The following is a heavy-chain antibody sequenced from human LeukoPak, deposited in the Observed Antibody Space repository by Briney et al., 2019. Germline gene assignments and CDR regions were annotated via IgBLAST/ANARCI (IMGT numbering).Heavy chain of an antibody. V-gene: IGHV3-7*01. J-gene: IGHJ4*02. CDR1: GFTFSSYW. CDR3: ARVFRRTTQTWIQLWFFDY. CDR2: IKQDGSEK. Sequence: GSLRLSCAASGFTFSSYWMSWVRQAPGKGLEWVANIKQDGSEKYYVDSVKGRFTISRDNAKNSLYLQMNSLRAEDTAVYYCARVFRRTTQTWIQLWFFDYWGQGTLVTVSS. D-gene: IGHD5-18*01.